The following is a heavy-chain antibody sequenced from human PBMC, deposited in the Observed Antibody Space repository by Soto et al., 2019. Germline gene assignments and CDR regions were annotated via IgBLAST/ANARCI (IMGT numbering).Heavy chain of an antibody. V-gene: IGHV3-21*01. CDR1: GFTFSSYS. CDR3: ARDASHSDSSSHDAFDI. CDR2: ISSSSSYI. Sequence: GGSLRLSCAASGFTFSSYSMNWVRQAPGKGLEWVSSISSSSSYIYYADSVKGRFTISRDNAKNSLYLQMNSLRAEDTAVYYCARDASHSDSSSHDAFDIWGQGTMVTVSS. J-gene: IGHJ3*02. D-gene: IGHD6-13*01.